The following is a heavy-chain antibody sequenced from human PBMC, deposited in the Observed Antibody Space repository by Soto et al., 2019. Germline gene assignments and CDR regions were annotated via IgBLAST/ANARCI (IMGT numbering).Heavy chain of an antibody. CDR3: ASPGLTREQTGDY. CDR1: GFPFSTYW. J-gene: IGHJ4*02. CDR2: INSDGRNT. Sequence: AVGSLRLSCAASGFPFSTYWMHWVRQAPGKGLVWVSRINSDGRNTTYADFVRGRFTISRDNAKNTLFLQMNSLRAEDTAVYYCASPGLTREQTGDYWGQGTLVTVSS. D-gene: IGHD7-27*01. V-gene: IGHV3-74*01.